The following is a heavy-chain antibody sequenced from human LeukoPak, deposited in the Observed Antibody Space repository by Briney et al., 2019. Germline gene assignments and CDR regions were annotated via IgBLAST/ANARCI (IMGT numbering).Heavy chain of an antibody. CDR3: AKEGNYVWGSYRPSFDY. D-gene: IGHD3-16*02. J-gene: IGHJ4*02. CDR2: ISSSSSTI. Sequence: GGSLRLSCAASGFTFSSYSMNWVRQAPGKGLERVSYISSSSSTIYYADSVKGRFTISRDNSKNTLYLQMNSLRAEDTAVYYCAKEGNYVWGSYRPSFDYWGQGTLVTVSS. V-gene: IGHV3-48*01. CDR1: GFTFSSYS.